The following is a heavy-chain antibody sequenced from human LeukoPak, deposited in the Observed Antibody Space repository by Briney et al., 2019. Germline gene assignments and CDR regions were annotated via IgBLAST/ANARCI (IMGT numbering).Heavy chain of an antibody. D-gene: IGHD2-2*01. CDR3: ARDCSSSCSPYYGMDV. CDR2: IHSGGTT. J-gene: IGHJ6*02. CDR1: GFTFSSYV. V-gene: IGHV3-53*01. Sequence: GGSLRLSCAASGFTFSSYVMSWVRQAPGEGLEWVSIIHSGGTTNYVDSVKGRFTISRDNSRNTLYLQMNSLRAEDTAVYYCARDCSSSCSPYYGMDVWGQGTTVTVSS.